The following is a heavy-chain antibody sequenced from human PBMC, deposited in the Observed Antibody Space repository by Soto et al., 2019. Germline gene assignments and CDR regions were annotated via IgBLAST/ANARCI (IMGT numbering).Heavy chain of an antibody. J-gene: IGHJ4*02. CDR1: GYTFTSYG. CDR3: ARDSIMITFGGVIVRDYYFDY. Sequence: WASVKVSCKASGYTFTSYGISWVRQAPGQGLEWMGWISAYNGNTNYAQKLQGRVTMTTDTSTSTAYMELRSLRSDDTAVYYCARDSIMITFGGVIVRDYYFDYWGQGTLVTVSS. V-gene: IGHV1-18*04. D-gene: IGHD3-16*02. CDR2: ISAYNGNT.